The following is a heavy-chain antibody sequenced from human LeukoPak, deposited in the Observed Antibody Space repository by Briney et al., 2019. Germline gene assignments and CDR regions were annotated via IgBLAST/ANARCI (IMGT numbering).Heavy chain of an antibody. CDR3: ARSPVATAVNYWFDP. D-gene: IGHD2-21*01. CDR2: VSYDGTQK. J-gene: IGHJ5*02. CDR1: XXTXSSYA. Sequence: XCXXSXXTXSSYAMXWVRQAPGKGLEWVAVVSYDGTQKKYADSVKGRFTISRDNSKNTLYLQMDSLRVEDMAVYYCARSPVATAVNYWFDPWGQGTLVTVSS. V-gene: IGHV3-30*01.